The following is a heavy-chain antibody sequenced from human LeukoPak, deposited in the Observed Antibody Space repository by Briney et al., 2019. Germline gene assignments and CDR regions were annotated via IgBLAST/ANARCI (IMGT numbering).Heavy chain of an antibody. J-gene: IGHJ4*02. V-gene: IGHV7-4-1*02. CDR1: GYTFTNYT. CDR3: ARDAYSTYYYDSSATLY. D-gene: IGHD3-22*01. Sequence: ASVKVSCKASGYTFTNYTINWVRLAPGQGLEWMGWIDTNTGNPTYAQGFAGRFVFSLDTSVTTTYLQISSLRAEDTAVYHCARDAYSTYYYDSSATLYWGQGTLVTVSS. CDR2: IDTNTGNP.